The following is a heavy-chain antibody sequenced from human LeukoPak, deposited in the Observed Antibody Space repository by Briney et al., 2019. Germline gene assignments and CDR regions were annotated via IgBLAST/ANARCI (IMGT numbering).Heavy chain of an antibody. CDR3: ARHQVGTVATITGFDY. D-gene: IGHD5-12*01. CDR2: IYYSGST. Sequence: SETLSLTCTVSGGSISSSSYYWGWIRQPPGKGLEWIGSIYYSGSTYYNPSLKSRVTISVDTSKNQFSLKLSSVTAADTAVYYCARHQVGTVATITGFDYWGQGTLVTVSS. V-gene: IGHV4-39*01. CDR1: GGSISSSSYY. J-gene: IGHJ4*02.